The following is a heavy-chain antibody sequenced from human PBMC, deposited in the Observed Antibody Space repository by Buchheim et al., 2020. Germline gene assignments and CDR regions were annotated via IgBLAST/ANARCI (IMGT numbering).Heavy chain of an antibody. V-gene: IGHV4-34*01. CDR2: INHSGST. CDR1: GGSFSGYY. D-gene: IGHD6-13*01. Sequence: QVQLQQWGAGLLKPSETLSLTCAVYGGSFSGYYWSWIRQPPGKGLEWIGEINHSGSTNYNPSLKSRVTISVDTSKNQFSWKLSSVTAADTAVYYCARSRAAAAALYYYYYGMDVWGQGTT. J-gene: IGHJ6*02. CDR3: ARSRAAAAALYYYYYGMDV.